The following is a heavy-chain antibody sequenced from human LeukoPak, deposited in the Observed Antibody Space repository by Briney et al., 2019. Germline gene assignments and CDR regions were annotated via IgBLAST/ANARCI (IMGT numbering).Heavy chain of an antibody. J-gene: IGHJ4*02. D-gene: IGHD6-13*01. V-gene: IGHV3-30-3*01. CDR2: ISYDGSNK. CDR1: GFTFSSYA. CDR3: ANYRPLGSAAAGTL. Sequence: GGSLRLSCAASGFTFSSYAMHWVRQAPGKGLEWVALISYDGSNKYYADSVKGRFTISRDNSKNTLYLQMNSLRADDTAVYYCANYRPLGSAAAGTLWGQGTLVTVSS.